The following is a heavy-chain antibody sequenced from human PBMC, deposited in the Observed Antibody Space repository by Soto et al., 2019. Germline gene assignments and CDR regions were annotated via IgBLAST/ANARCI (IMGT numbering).Heavy chain of an antibody. D-gene: IGHD3-22*01. CDR1: GGSISSYY. V-gene: IGHV4-59*01. CDR3: EREDYYYDSSGYFYY. J-gene: IGHJ4*02. CDR2: IYYSGST. Sequence: PSETLSLTCTVSGGSISSYYWIWIRQPPGKGLEWIGYIYYSGSTNYNPSLKSRVTISVDTSKNQFSLKLSSVTAADTAVYYCEREDYYYDSSGYFYYWGQGTLVTVS.